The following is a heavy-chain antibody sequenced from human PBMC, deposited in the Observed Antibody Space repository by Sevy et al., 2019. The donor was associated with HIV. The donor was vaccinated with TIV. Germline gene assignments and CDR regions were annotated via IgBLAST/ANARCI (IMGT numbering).Heavy chain of an antibody. V-gene: IGHV4-30-2*01. CDR1: DGSISSGGYS. Sequence: SETLSLTCAVSDGSISSGGYSWSWIRQPPGKGLEWIGYIYHSGSTYYNPSLKSRVTISVDRSKNQFSLKLSSVTAADTAVYYCARAQRGYSGYDYSLGYYFDYWGQGTLVTVSS. CDR2: IYHSGST. J-gene: IGHJ4*02. CDR3: ARAQRGYSGYDYSLGYYFDY. D-gene: IGHD5-12*01.